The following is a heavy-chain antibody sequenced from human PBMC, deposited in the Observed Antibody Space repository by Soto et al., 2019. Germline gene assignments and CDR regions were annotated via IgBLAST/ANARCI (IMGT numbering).Heavy chain of an antibody. V-gene: IGHV4-31*03. CDR1: GGSISSGGYY. CDR2: IYYSGST. D-gene: IGHD3-10*01. J-gene: IGHJ5*02. CDR3: AGVRGVNWFDP. Sequence: QVQLQESGPGLVKPSQTLSLTCTVSGGSISSGGYYWSWIRQHPGKGLEWIGYIYYSGSTYYNPSFKSRVTISVDTSKNQFSPKLSSVPAADTAVYYCAGVRGVNWFDPWGQGTLVTVSA.